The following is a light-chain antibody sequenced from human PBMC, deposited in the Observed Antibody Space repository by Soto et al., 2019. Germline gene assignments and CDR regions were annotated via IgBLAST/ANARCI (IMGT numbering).Light chain of an antibody. J-gene: IGKJ1*01. CDR3: HQDFNLPWT. Sequence: EIVLTQSPGTLSLSPGERATLSCRASQSVSSGYLAWYQQKAGQAPRLLIYDASSRATGIPDRFSGSRSGTDFTLTISSIQPEDFAVYFCHQDFNLPWTFRQGTKVDIK. CDR2: DAS. CDR1: QSVSSGY. V-gene: IGKV3-20*01.